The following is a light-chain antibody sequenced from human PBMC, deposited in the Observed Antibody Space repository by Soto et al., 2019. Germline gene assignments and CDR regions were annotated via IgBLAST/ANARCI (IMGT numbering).Light chain of an antibody. V-gene: IGLV2-14*01. CDR3: SSYTSSSTLEV. J-gene: IGLJ3*02. CDR2: EVS. Sequence: QSALTQPASVSGSPGQSITISCTGTSSDVGGYNYVSWYQQHPGKAPKLMIYEVSNRTSGLSNRFSGSKSGNTASLTISGLQAEDEADYYCSSYTSSSTLEVFGGGTKLTVL. CDR1: SSDVGGYNY.